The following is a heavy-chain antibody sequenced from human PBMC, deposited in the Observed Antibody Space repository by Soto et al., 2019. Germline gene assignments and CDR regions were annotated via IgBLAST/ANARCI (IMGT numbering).Heavy chain of an antibody. CDR1: GGSISSGGYY. CDR3: ASATYYDPNWFDP. CDR2: IYYSGST. V-gene: IGHV4-31*03. Sequence: PSETLSLTCTVSGGSISSGGYYWSWIRQHPGKGLEWIGYIYYSGSTYYNPSLKSRVTISVDTSKNQFSLKLSSVTAADTAVYYCASATYYDPNWFDPWGQGTLVTVSS. D-gene: IGHD3-3*01. J-gene: IGHJ5*02.